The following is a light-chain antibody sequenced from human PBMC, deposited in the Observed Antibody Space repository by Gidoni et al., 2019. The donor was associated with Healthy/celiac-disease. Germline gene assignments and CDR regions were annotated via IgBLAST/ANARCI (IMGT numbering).Light chain of an antibody. J-gene: IGKJ4*01. V-gene: IGKV3-11*01. CDR3: QQRSNWPT. Sequence: EIVLTQSPATLSLSPGERATLSCRASQSVSSYLAWYQQKPGQAPRLLIYDASNRATGIPARFSGSGSGTDFTLTIISLAPEDFAVYYCQQRSNWPTFGGGTKVEIQ. CDR1: QSVSSY. CDR2: DAS.